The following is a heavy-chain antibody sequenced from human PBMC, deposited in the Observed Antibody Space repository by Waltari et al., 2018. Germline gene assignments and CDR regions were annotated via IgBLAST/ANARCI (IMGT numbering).Heavy chain of an antibody. CDR3: ARPGMSNAFDI. CDR2: ISSSGSTI. V-gene: IGHV3-48*03. Sequence: EVQLVESGGGLVQPGGSLRLSCAASGFTFSSYEMNWVRQAPGKGLEWVSYISSSGSTIYYADSVKGRFTISRDNAKNSLYLQMNSLRAEDTAVYYCARPGMSNAFDIWGQGTMVTVSS. CDR1: GFTFSSYE. J-gene: IGHJ3*02.